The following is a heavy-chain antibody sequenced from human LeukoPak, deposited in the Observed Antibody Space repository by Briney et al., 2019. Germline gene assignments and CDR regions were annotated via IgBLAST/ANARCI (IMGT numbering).Heavy chain of an antibody. D-gene: IGHD2-21*01. CDR2: ISGSGGST. CDR1: GFTFSSYA. V-gene: IGHV3-23*01. Sequence: PGGSLRLSCVASGFTFSSYAMSWVRQAPGKGLEWVSAISGSGGSTYYADSVKGRFTISRDNSKNTLYLQMNSLRAEDTAVYYCAKAANGVVIEEDLDYWGQGTLVTVSS. J-gene: IGHJ4*02. CDR3: AKAANGVVIEEDLDY.